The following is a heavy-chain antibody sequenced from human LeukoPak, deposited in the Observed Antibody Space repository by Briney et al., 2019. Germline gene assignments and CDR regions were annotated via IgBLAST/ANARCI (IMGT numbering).Heavy chain of an antibody. V-gene: IGHV3-33*01. CDR1: GFTFSSYG. CDR3: ARGRLGWGSSTSCFSY. D-gene: IGHD2-2*01. Sequence: SGGSLRLSCAASGFTFSSYGMPWVRQAPGKGLEWVAVIWYDGSNKYYADSVKGRFTISRDNSKNTLYLQMNSLRAADTAVYYCARGRLGWGSSTSCFSYWGQGTLVTVSS. CDR2: IWYDGSNK. J-gene: IGHJ4*02.